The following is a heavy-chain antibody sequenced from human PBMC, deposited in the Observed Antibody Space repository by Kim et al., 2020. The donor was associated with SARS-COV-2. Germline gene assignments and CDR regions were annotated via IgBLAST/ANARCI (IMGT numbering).Heavy chain of an antibody. V-gene: IGHV3-30*18. CDR2: ISYDGSNK. J-gene: IGHJ3*02. CDR3: AKGWPYYDILTGYYKGDAFDI. CDR1: GFTFSSYG. Sequence: GGSLRLSCAASGFTFSSYGMHWVRQAPGKGLEWVAVISYDGSNKYYADSVKGRFTISRDNSKNTLYLQMNSLRAEATAVYYCAKGWPYYDILTGYYKGDAFDIWGQGTMVTVSS. D-gene: IGHD3-9*01.